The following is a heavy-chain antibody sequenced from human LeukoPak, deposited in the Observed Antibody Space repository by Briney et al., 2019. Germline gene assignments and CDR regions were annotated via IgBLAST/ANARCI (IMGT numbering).Heavy chain of an antibody. Sequence: SETLSLTCAVSGSSISSGYYWGWLRQPPGKGLEWLGSIYHSGSTYYNPSLKSRVTISVDTSKNQFSLRLSSVTAADTAVYYCAGSRGSGSYYRRYYYYGMDVWGKGTTVTVSS. CDR2: IYHSGST. D-gene: IGHD3-10*01. J-gene: IGHJ6*04. V-gene: IGHV4-38-2*01. CDR3: AGSRGSGSYYRRYYYYGMDV. CDR1: GSSISSGYY.